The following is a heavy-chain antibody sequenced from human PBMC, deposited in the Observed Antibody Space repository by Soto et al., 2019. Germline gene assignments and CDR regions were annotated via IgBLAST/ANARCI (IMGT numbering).Heavy chain of an antibody. J-gene: IGHJ4*02. Sequence: SETLSLTCTVSGGSISSYYWSWIRQPPGKGLEWIGYIYYSGSTNYNPSLKSRVTISVDTSKNQFSLTLSSVTAADTAVYYCAGAGVGYSCSDFDYWGRGTLVTVSS. CDR2: IYYSGST. CDR1: GGSISSYY. V-gene: IGHV4-59*01. D-gene: IGHD5-18*01. CDR3: AGAGVGYSCSDFDY.